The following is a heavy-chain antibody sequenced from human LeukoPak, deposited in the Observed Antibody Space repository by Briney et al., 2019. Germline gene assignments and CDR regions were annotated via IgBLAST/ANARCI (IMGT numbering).Heavy chain of an antibody. V-gene: IGHV1-46*01. D-gene: IGHD5-24*01. CDR1: GFTFSFHG. CDR3: ARDNSVRDEAWWFNP. J-gene: IGHJ5*02. CDR2: ISPSGGST. Sequence: GGSLRLSCAASGFTFSFHGMHWVRQAPGQGPEWMGVISPSGGSTTYAQKFQGRVTLTRDMSTSTDYLELSSLRSEDTAVYYCARDNSVRDEAWWFNPWGQGTLVTVSS.